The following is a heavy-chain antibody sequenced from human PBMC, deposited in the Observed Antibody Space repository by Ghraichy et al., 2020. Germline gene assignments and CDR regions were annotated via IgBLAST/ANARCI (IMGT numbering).Heavy chain of an antibody. CDR3: ARHVFSLGITYAFQI. V-gene: IGHV4-39*01. CDR2: VLYTGTT. D-gene: IGHD7-27*01. Sequence: SQTLSLTCTVSGASLSSGEYYWGWIRQPPGKGLQYIASVLYTGTTYDNPVLRGRVEISADTSRNQISLRLRSVTAADSAVYYCARHVFSLGITYAFQIWGQGTVVSVSS. J-gene: IGHJ3*02. CDR1: GASLSSGEYY.